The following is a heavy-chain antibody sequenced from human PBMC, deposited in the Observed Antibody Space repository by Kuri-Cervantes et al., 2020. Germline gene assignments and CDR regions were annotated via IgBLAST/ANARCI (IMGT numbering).Heavy chain of an antibody. CDR1: GYTFTGYY. D-gene: IGHD3-16*02. V-gene: IGHV1-2*02. Sequence: ASVKVSCKASGYTFTGYYMHWVRQAPGQGLEWMGWINPNSGGTNYAQKFQGRATMTRDTSISTAYMELSSLRSEDTAVYYCARGGMITFGGVIVIDTPYYFDYWGQGTLVTVSS. CDR3: ARGGMITFGGVIVIDTPYYFDY. J-gene: IGHJ4*02. CDR2: INPNSGGT.